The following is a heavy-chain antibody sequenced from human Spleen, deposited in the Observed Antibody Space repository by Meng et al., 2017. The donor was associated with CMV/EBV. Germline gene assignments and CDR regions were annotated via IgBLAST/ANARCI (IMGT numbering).Heavy chain of an antibody. CDR3: ARASPGYYDTSGYFENYYFDY. Sequence: GESLKISCVVSGFTFSSYSMNWVRQAPGKGLEWVSSISSSSSYIYYGDSVKGRFTISRDNAENSLYLEMNSLRAEDAAVYYCARASPGYYDTSGYFENYYFDYWGQGTLVTVSS. V-gene: IGHV3-21*01. CDR1: GFTFSSYS. CDR2: ISSSSSYI. J-gene: IGHJ4*02. D-gene: IGHD3-22*01.